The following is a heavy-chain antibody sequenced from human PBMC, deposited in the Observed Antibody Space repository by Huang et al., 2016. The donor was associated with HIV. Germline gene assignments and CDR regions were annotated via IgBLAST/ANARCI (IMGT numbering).Heavy chain of an antibody. Sequence: EVQLVQSGAVVKKPVESLKISCKGSGYTFNGYWIGWVRQMPGKGLEWMGIIYPGDSATTYSPSFQGQVTISADKSISTAYLQWSGLKASDTAMYYCARQGVGDFVVEPTGLGAFDIWGQGTMVTVSS. D-gene: IGHD2-2*01. CDR3: ARQGVGDFVVEPTGLGAFDI. CDR1: GYTFNGYW. CDR2: IYPGDSAT. V-gene: IGHV5-51*01. J-gene: IGHJ3*02.